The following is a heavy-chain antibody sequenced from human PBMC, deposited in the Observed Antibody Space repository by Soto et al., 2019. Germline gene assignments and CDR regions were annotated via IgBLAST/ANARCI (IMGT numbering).Heavy chain of an antibody. CDR1: RGTFSSYT. Sequence: QVHLVQCWGEVKKPGSSVTVSCRAPRGTFSSYTINWVRQAPGQGLKWMGRVVPKIGSINFVRKFQGRLTLTADKSTRTAYLELSSLRPEDTAVYYCTRGGLENNWNDGNFEYWGQGTQVTVSS. J-gene: IGHJ4*02. CDR2: VVPKIGSI. CDR3: TRGGLENNWNDGNFEY. D-gene: IGHD1-20*01. V-gene: IGHV1-69*08.